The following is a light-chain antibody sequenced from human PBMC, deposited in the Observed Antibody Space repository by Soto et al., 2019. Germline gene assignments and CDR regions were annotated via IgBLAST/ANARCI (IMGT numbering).Light chain of an antibody. CDR3: QQLYSYPFT. CDR1: QSISNH. CDR2: HAS. V-gene: IGKV1-9*01. J-gene: IGKJ3*01. Sequence: DIQLTQSPSFLSASVGDRVTITCRASQSISNHFAWYQQKPGKAPSLLIYHASTLQSGVPSRFSGSQSGTEFTLTIRSLQPEDFATYYCQQLYSYPFTFGPGTKVDVK.